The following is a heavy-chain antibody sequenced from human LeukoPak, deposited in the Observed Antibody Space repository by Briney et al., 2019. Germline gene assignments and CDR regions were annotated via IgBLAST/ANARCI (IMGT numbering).Heavy chain of an antibody. D-gene: IGHD2-21*02. V-gene: IGHV4-59*01. J-gene: IGHJ3*02. CDR2: IYYSGST. CDR3: ARDKVQRLAYCGGDCYRDDAFDI. CDR1: GGSISSYY. Sequence: SETLSLTCTVSGGSISSYYWSWIRQPPGKGLEWIGYIYYSGSTNYNPSLKSRVTISVDTSKNQFSLKLSSVTAADTAVYYCARDKVQRLAYCGGDCYRDDAFDIWGQGTMVTVSS.